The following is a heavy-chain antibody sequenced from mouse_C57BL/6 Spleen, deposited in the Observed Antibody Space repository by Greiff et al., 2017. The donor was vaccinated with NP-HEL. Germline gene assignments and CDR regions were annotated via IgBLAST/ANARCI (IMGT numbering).Heavy chain of an antibody. CDR3: ARFLITTVVANAMDY. Sequence: VQLQQPGAELVKPGASVKMSCKASGYTFTSYWITWVKQRPGQGLEWIGDIYPGSGSTNYNEKFKSKATLTVDTSSSTAYMQLSRLTSEDSAVYYCARFLITTVVANAMDYWGQGTSVTVSS. D-gene: IGHD1-1*01. CDR2: IYPGSGST. V-gene: IGHV1-55*01. J-gene: IGHJ4*01. CDR1: GYTFTSYW.